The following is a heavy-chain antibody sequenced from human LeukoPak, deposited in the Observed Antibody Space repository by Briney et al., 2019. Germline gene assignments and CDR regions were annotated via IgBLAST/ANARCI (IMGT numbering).Heavy chain of an antibody. D-gene: IGHD5-18*01. Sequence: GGSLRLSCAASGFIVSSNYMSWVRQAPGKGLEWVSVIYSGGSTYYADSVKGRFTISRDNSKNTLYLQMNSLRAEDTAVYYCARVWQLWLHFDYWGQGTLVTVSS. CDR3: ARVWQLWLHFDY. V-gene: IGHV3-66*01. CDR2: IYSGGST. J-gene: IGHJ4*02. CDR1: GFIVSSNY.